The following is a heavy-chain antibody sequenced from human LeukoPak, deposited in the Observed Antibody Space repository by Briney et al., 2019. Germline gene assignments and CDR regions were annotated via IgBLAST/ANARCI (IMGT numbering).Heavy chain of an antibody. CDR3: AREDSGGNSFGY. D-gene: IGHD4/OR15-4a*01. Sequence: GGSLRLSCVASGFTLSDYYVSWIRKAPGKGLEWVAFISNSGFTTYYADSVKGRFSVSRDNAKASVSLQMNSLRAEDTARYYCAREDSGGNSFGYWGQGAQVTVS. CDR2: ISNSGFTT. J-gene: IGHJ4*02. V-gene: IGHV3-11*01. CDR1: GFTLSDYY.